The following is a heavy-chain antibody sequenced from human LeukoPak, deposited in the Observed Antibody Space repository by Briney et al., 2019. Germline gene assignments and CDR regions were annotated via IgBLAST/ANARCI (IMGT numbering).Heavy chain of an antibody. CDR2: IYSSGST. CDR1: GGSISSGSYY. CDR3: ATTTIRLGY. Sequence: SQTLSLTCTVSGGSISSGSYYWSWIRQPAGKGLEWIGRIYSSGSTNYNPSLKSRVTISVDTSKNQFSLKLSSVTAADTAVYYCATTTIRLGYWGQGTLVTVSS. V-gene: IGHV4-61*02. J-gene: IGHJ4*02. D-gene: IGHD1-26*01.